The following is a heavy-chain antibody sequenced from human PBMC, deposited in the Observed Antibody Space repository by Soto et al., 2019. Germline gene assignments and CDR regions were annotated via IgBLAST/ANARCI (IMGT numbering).Heavy chain of an antibody. V-gene: IGHV3-30-3*01. Sequence: QVQLVESGGGVVQPGRSLRLSCAASGFTFSSYAMQWVRQAPGKGLEWVAVISYDGSNKYYADSVKGRFTISRDNSKNTLYLQMNSLRAEDTAVYYCAAEYYDSLGYWGQGTLVTVSS. J-gene: IGHJ4*02. CDR3: AAEYYDSLGY. D-gene: IGHD3-22*01. CDR2: ISYDGSNK. CDR1: GFTFSSYA.